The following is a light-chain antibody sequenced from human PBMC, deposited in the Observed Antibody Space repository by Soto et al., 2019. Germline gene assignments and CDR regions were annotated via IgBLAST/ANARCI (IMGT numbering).Light chain of an antibody. J-gene: IGLJ2*01. Sequence: QSVLTQPPSVTGAPGQRVTISCTGSHSDIGAGYGVHWYQQFPHSAPKLLIYDTTYRPSGVPDRFSGSRSGTSASLAITGLQAEDEADYYCQSFDSSRIGLLFGGGTKVTVL. CDR1: HSDIGAGYG. V-gene: IGLV1-40*01. CDR2: DTT. CDR3: QSFDSSRIGLL.